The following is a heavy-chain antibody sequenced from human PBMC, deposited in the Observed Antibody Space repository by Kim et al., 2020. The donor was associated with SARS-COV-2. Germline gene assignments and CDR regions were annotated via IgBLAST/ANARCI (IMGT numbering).Heavy chain of an antibody. V-gene: IGHV4-34*01. CDR3: ARGWLRYWYFDY. CDR1: GGSFSGYY. Sequence: SETLSLTCAVYGGSFSGYYWSWIRQPPGKGLEWIGEINHSGSTNYNPSLKSRVTISVDTSKNQFSLKLSSVTAADTAVYYCARGWLRYWYFDYWGQGTLV. J-gene: IGHJ4*02. D-gene: IGHD5-12*01. CDR2: INHSGST.